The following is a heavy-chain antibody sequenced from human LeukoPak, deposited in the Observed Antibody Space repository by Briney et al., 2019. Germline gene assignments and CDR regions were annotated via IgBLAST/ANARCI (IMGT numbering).Heavy chain of an antibody. D-gene: IGHD4-17*01. CDR3: ANEIRPNDY. J-gene: IGHJ4*02. V-gene: IGHV3-23*01. CDR1: GFTFSGYA. Sequence: GGSLRLSCAASGFTFSGYAMSWVRQAPGKGLEWVSSIGGLGGSTFYAVSVKGRFTISRDNSKNTLYLQMNSLRAEDTAVYYCANEIRPNDYWGQGTQVTVSS. CDR2: IGGLGGST.